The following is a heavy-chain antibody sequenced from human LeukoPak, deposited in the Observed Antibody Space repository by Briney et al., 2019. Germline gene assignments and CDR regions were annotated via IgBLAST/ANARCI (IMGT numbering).Heavy chain of an antibody. CDR3: ARPGVVVVPAALDY. J-gene: IGHJ4*02. D-gene: IGHD2-2*01. V-gene: IGHV3-23*01. CDR2: IRGSGGAT. Sequence: GGSLRLSCAASGFTCSSCAMTWVHQAPGKELEWVSSIRGSGGATFYADSVKGRFTISRDNSKNTLYLQMNSLRAEDTAVYYCARPGVVVVPAALDYWGQGTLVTVSS. CDR1: GFTCSSCA.